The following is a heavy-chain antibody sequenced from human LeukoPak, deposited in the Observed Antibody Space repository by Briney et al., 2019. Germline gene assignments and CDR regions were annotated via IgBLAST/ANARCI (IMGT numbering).Heavy chain of an antibody. V-gene: IGHV1-2*02. J-gene: IGHJ4*02. CDR1: GYTFTGYY. D-gene: IGHD5-24*01. Sequence: GASVKVSCKASGYTFTGYYMHWVRQAPGQGLEWMGWINPNSGGTNYAQKFQGRVTMTRDTSISTAYMELSRLRSDDTAVYYCARVVSRDSYNLDYWGQGTLVTVSS. CDR2: INPNSGGT. CDR3: ARVVSRDSYNLDY.